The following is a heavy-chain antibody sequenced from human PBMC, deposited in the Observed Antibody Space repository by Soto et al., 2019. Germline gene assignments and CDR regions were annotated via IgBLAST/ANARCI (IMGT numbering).Heavy chain of an antibody. J-gene: IGHJ5*01. CDR3: AKDLWGTAVVGCFDS. D-gene: IGHD6-19*01. CDR1: GFTFTSYA. Sequence: EVQLLESGGGLVQPGGSLSLSCAASGFTFTSYAMSWVRQAPGKGLEWVSYMSASADRTYYADSVKGRFMIFRDNSMNTLYLQMNSLRVEDTAVYYCAKDLWGTAVVGCFDSWGQGALVTVST. V-gene: IGHV3-23*01. CDR2: MSASADRT.